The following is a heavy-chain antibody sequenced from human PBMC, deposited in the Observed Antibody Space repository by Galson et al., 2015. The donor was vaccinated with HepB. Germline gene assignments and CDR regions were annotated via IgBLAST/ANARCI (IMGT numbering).Heavy chain of an antibody. CDR1: GYTFTSYD. CDR2: MNPNSGNT. CDR3: ARLQFRDPFYP. Sequence: SVKVSCKASGYTFTSYDINWVRQATGQGLEWMGWMNPNSGNTGYAQKFQGRVTMTRNTSISTAYMELSSLSSEDTAVYYCARLQFRDPFYPWGQGTLVSVSS. V-gene: IGHV1-8*01. J-gene: IGHJ5*02.